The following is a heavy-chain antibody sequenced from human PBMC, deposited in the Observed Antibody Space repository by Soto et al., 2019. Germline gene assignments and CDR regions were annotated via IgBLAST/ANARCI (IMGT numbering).Heavy chain of an antibody. CDR3: ARDRMVRGAGFDY. CDR1: GFTFSSYS. J-gene: IGHJ4*02. Sequence: VPLVESGGGLVKPGGSLRLSCAASGFTFSSYSMNWVRQAPGKGLEWVSSISSSSSYIYYADSVKGRFTISRDNAKNSLYLQMNSLRAEDTAVYYCARDRMVRGAGFDYWGQGTLVTVSS. CDR2: ISSSSSYI. V-gene: IGHV3-21*01. D-gene: IGHD3-10*01.